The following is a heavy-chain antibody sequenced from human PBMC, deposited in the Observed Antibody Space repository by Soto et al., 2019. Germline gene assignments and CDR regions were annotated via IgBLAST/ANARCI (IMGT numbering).Heavy chain of an antibody. D-gene: IGHD1-26*01. CDR2: IRSNATSFAT. Sequence: AGTLCLPCTVSGIAFSSSSCRWIRQPSGKGLEWVGRIRSNATSFATAYAATVKGRLIVTTDDSKTTAYLQMNSMKIEYTAVYYWCRETYFYSHGIDDWGHGTTVTVSS. CDR3: CRETYFYSHGIDD. V-gene: IGHV3-73*01. J-gene: IGHJ6*02. CDR1: GIAFSSSS.